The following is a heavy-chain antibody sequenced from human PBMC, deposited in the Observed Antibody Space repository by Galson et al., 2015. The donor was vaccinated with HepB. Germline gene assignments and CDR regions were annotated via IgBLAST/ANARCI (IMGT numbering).Heavy chain of an antibody. Sequence: SLRLSCAASGFTFRTSTMSWVRQGPGKGLEWVSLITSGGDTYYSDSVKGRFTLSRDNAENTMYLEMNSLRAEDTAIYYCARDVSSGWYQFDYWGQGTLVTVSS. CDR1: GFTFRTST. CDR2: ITSGGDT. V-gene: IGHV3-23*01. CDR3: ARDVSSGWYQFDY. D-gene: IGHD6-19*01. J-gene: IGHJ4*02.